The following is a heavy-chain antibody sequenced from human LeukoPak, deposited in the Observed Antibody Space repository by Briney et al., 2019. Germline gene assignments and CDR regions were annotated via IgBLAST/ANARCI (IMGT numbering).Heavy chain of an antibody. Sequence: KTSETLSLTCTVSGGSISSYYWSWIRQPAGKGLEWIGRIYTSGSTNYNPSLKSRVTMSVDTSKNQFSLKLSSVTAADTAVYYCARESSGSYFSSSWFDPWGQGTLVTVSS. CDR2: IYTSGST. D-gene: IGHD1-26*01. V-gene: IGHV4-4*07. CDR3: ARESSGSYFSSSWFDP. J-gene: IGHJ5*02. CDR1: GGSISSYY.